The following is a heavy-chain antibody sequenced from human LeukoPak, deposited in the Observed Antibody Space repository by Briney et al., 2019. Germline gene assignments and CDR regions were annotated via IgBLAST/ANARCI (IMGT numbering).Heavy chain of an antibody. CDR1: GGSISSGGYS. J-gene: IGHJ4*02. Sequence: SQTLSLTCAVSGGSISSGGYSWSWIRQPPGKGLEWIGYIYYSGSTNYNPSLKSRVTISVDTSKNQFSLKLSSVTAADTAVYYCARVDCSNSLFDYWGQGTLVTVSS. D-gene: IGHD4-11*01. CDR3: ARVDCSNSLFDY. V-gene: IGHV4-61*08. CDR2: IYYSGST.